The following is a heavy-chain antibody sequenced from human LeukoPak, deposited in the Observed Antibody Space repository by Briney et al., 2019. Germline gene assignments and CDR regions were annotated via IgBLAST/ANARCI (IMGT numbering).Heavy chain of an antibody. CDR2: IYSDGST. CDR1: GFTFDDYA. CDR3: AKHYYTRADAFDI. J-gene: IGHJ3*02. V-gene: IGHV3-23*03. D-gene: IGHD3-10*01. Sequence: GRSLRLSCAASGFTFDDYAMHWVRQAPGKGLEWVSIIYSDGSTYYADSVKGRFTISRDNSGNTLFLQMSSLRAEDTAIYYCAKHYYTRADAFDIWGQGTMVTVSS.